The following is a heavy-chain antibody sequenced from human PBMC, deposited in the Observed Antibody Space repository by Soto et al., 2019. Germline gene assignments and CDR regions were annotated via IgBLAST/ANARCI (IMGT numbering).Heavy chain of an antibody. V-gene: IGHV4-31*03. CDR2: IYYSGST. CDR1: GGSISSGGYY. CDR3: ARDHRLLWFGELLYYGMDV. Sequence: QVQLQESGPGLVKPSQTLSLTCTVSGGSISSGGYYWSWIRQHPGKGLEWIGYIYYSGSTYYNPSLKSRVTISVDTSKNQFSLKLSSVTAADTAVYYCARDHRLLWFGELLYYGMDVWGQGTTVTVSS. J-gene: IGHJ6*02. D-gene: IGHD3-10*01.